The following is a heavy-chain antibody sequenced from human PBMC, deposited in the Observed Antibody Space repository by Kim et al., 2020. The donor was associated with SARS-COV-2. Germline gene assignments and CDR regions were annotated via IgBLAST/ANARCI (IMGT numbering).Heavy chain of an antibody. CDR1: GYSFTRYK. CDR2: INPSDDRK. Sequence: ASVKVSCKASGYSFTRYKMHWGRQAPGQGLEWMGIINPSDDRKRYAEKFQGRLTLTRDTSTSTVDMELSSLGSEDTAVYYCARDNTWAFDSWGQGTLVTVSS. J-gene: IGHJ4*02. D-gene: IGHD7-27*01. CDR3: ARDNTWAFDS. V-gene: IGHV1-46*01.